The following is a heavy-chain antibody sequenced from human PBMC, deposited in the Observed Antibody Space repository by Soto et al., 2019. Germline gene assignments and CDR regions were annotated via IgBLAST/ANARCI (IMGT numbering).Heavy chain of an antibody. CDR1: GGSISSYY. Sequence: SETLSLTCTVSGGSISSYYWSWIRQPPGKGLEWIGYIYYSGSTNYNPSLKSRVTISVDTSKNQFSLKLSSVTAADTAVYYCARRISGYDYVLDYWGQGTLVTAPQ. CDR2: IYYSGST. CDR3: ARRISGYDYVLDY. D-gene: IGHD5-12*01. J-gene: IGHJ4*02. V-gene: IGHV4-59*01.